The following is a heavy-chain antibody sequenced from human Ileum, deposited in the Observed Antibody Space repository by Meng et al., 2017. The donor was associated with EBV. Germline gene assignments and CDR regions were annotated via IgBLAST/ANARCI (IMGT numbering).Heavy chain of an antibody. CDR3: GRDQGRELINH. CDR1: GDSISSDIW. V-gene: IGHV4-4*02. CDR2: VYHRGDT. Sequence: QVQRQESGPGLVKPSGTLSLTCTVSGDSISSDIWWSWVRQPPGEGLEWIGEVYHRGDTNYNPSLKSRVDISVDKSKNQFYLSLFSVTAADTAVYYCGRDQGRELINHWGQGTLVTVSS. J-gene: IGHJ4*02. D-gene: IGHD1-7*01.